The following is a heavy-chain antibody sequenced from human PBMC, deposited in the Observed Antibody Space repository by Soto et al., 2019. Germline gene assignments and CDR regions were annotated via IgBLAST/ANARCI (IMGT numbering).Heavy chain of an antibody. CDR1: GGSMSEYF. CDR2: IYYLGST. J-gene: IGHJ4*02. V-gene: IGHV4-59*01. D-gene: IGHD3-10*01. Sequence: PSETLSLTCSVSGGSMSEYFWSWIWQSPGKGLEWIGYIYYLGSTDYNPSLKSRVTISVDTSKRQFSLRLTSVTAADTAVYYCARDGYDGSGSPYPAYWGPGTQVTV. CDR3: ARDGYDGSGSPYPAY.